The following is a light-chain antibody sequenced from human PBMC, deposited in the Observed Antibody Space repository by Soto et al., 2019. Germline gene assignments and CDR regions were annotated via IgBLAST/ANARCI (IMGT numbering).Light chain of an antibody. CDR1: QNIGDD. CDR3: QQYKSFST. Sequence: DIQMTQSPSTLSASVGDRVIITCRASQNIGDDLAWYQQKPGKAPKLLIFKASTLESGVPSRFSGSGSGTDFTLTIGSLQSDDFATYICQQYKSFSTFGLGTKVEI. CDR2: KAS. V-gene: IGKV1-5*03. J-gene: IGKJ1*01.